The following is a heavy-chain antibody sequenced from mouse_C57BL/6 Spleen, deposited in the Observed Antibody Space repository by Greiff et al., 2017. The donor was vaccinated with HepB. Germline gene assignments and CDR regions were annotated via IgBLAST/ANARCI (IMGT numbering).Heavy chain of an antibody. Sequence: QVQLQQSGPELVKPGASVKISCKASGYAFSSSWMNWVKQRPGKGLEWIGRIYPGDGDTNYNGKFKGKATLTADKSSSTAYMQLSSLTSEDSAVYFCARRDSNAFAYWGQGTLVTVSA. V-gene: IGHV1-82*01. D-gene: IGHD2-5*01. CDR1: GYAFSSSW. CDR3: ARRDSNAFAY. CDR2: IYPGDGDT. J-gene: IGHJ3*01.